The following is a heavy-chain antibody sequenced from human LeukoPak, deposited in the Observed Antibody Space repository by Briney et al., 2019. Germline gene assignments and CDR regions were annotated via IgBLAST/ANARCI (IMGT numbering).Heavy chain of an antibody. CDR1: GYTFTSYY. J-gene: IGHJ4*02. V-gene: IGHV1-46*01. CDR3: ARGFLYDSSGYYAPNNFDY. D-gene: IGHD3-22*01. CDR2: INPSGGST. Sequence: GASVKVSCKASGYTFTSYYMHWVRQAPGQGLEWMGIINPSGGSTSYAQKFQGRVTMTRDTSTSTVYMELSSLRSEDSAVYYCARGFLYDSSGYYAPNNFDYWGQGTLVTVSS.